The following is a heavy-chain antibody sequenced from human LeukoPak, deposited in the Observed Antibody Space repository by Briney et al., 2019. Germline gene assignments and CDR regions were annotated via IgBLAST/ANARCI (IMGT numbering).Heavy chain of an antibody. D-gene: IGHD6-13*01. CDR1: GFTFDDYG. Sequence: GGSLRLSCAASGFTFDDYGMSWVRQAPGKGLEWVANIKQDGSEKYYVDSVKGRFTISRDNAKNSLYLQMNSLRAEDTAVYYCARYRAAAYFDYWGQGTLVTVSS. CDR2: IKQDGSEK. V-gene: IGHV3-7*01. J-gene: IGHJ4*02. CDR3: ARYRAAAYFDY.